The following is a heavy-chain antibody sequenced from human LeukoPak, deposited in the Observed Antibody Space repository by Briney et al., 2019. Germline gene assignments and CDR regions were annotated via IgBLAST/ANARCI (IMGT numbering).Heavy chain of an antibody. V-gene: IGHV1-2*02. Sequence: GASVKVSCKASGYTFTDYYMHWVRQAPGQGLEWMGWINPNSGGTNYAQKFQGRVTMTRDTSISTAYMELSRLRSDDTAVYYCASPHYDFWSGYSYYGMDVWGQGTTVTVSS. CDR1: GYTFTDYY. CDR3: ASPHYDFWSGYSYYGMDV. CDR2: INPNSGGT. J-gene: IGHJ6*02. D-gene: IGHD3-3*01.